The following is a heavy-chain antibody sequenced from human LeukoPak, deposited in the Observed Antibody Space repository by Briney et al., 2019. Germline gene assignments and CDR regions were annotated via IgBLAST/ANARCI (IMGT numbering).Heavy chain of an antibody. V-gene: IGHV4-39*01. CDR3: ARLLSYSSRWYFDY. Sequence: SETLSLTCTVSGGSISSSSYYWGWIRQPPGKGLEWIGSIYFSGSTYYNPSLKSRVTMSVDTSKNQFSLKLSSVTAADTAAYYCARLLSYSSRWYFDYWGQGALVTVSS. D-gene: IGHD6-13*01. J-gene: IGHJ4*02. CDR1: GGSISSSSYY. CDR2: IYFSGST.